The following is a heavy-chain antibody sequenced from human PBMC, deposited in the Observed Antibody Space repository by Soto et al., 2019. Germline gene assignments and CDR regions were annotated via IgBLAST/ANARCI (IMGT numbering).Heavy chain of an antibody. J-gene: IGHJ5*02. Sequence: ASVKVSCKASGYTFTGYYMHWVRQAPGQGLEWMGWINPNSGGTNYAQKFQGRVTMTRDTSISTAYMELSRLRSDDTAVYYCAREGYCSGGSCYSDWFDPWGQGTLVTVSS. D-gene: IGHD2-15*01. CDR1: GYTFTGYY. V-gene: IGHV1-2*02. CDR2: INPNSGGT. CDR3: AREGYCSGGSCYSDWFDP.